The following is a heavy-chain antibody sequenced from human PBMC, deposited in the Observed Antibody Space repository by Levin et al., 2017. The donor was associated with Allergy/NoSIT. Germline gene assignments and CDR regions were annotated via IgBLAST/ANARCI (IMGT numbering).Heavy chain of an antibody. CDR2: IDWDDDK. J-gene: IGHJ2*01. CDR1: GFSLSTSGMC. CDR3: ARTPLTAAYWYFDL. Sequence: QTLSLTCTFSGFSLSTSGMCVSWIRQPPGKALEWLARIDWDDDKYYSTSLKTRLTISKDTSKNQVVLTMTNMDPVDTATYYCARTPLTAAYWYFDLWGRGTLVTVSS. D-gene: IGHD7-27*01. V-gene: IGHV2-70*11.